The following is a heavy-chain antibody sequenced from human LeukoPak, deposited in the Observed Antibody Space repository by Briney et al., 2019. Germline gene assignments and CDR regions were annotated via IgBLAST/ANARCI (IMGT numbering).Heavy chain of an antibody. J-gene: IGHJ4*02. CDR1: GGSISSSNYY. D-gene: IGHD5-12*01. CDR2: IFNSGST. V-gene: IGHV4-39*07. CDR3: ARDRHKLVDIVAGILDY. Sequence: SETLSLTCTVSGGSISSSNYYWGWIRQPPGTGLEWLGYIFNSGSTYYNPSLKSRVTILVDTSKNQFSLKLSSVTAADTAVYYCARDRHKLVDIVAGILDYWGQGTLVTVSS.